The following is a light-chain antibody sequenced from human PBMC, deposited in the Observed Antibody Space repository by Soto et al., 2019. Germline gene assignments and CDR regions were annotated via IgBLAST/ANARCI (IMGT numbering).Light chain of an antibody. CDR2: DVS. CDR3: SSYTSSSTLV. J-gene: IGLJ2*01. CDR1: SSDIGGYNY. V-gene: IGLV2-14*03. Sequence: QAVLTQPASVSGSPGQSITISCTGTSSDIGGYNYVSWYQQLPGKAPQVMIYDVSNRPSGVSNRFSGCKSGNTASLTISGLQAEDEADYHCSSYTSSSTLVFGGGTKLTVL.